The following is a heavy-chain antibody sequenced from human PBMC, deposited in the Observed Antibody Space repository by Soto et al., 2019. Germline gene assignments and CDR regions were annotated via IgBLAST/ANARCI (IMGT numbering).Heavy chain of an antibody. Sequence: GGSLRLSCAASGFTFGTYAMNWVRQAPGKGLEWVSGITGTGGSTYYADSVKGRFTISRDNSKNTLYLQMNSLRADDTAVYYCAKDRSVDTRDWFDPWGQGTLVTVSS. CDR1: GFTFGTYA. D-gene: IGHD5-18*01. CDR2: ITGTGGST. V-gene: IGHV3-23*01. CDR3: AKDRSVDTRDWFDP. J-gene: IGHJ5*02.